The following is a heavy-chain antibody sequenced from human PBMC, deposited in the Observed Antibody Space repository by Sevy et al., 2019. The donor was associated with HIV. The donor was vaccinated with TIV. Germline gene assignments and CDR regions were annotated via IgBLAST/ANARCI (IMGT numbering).Heavy chain of an antibody. CDR3: ARGKGALPGNYYGMDV. D-gene: IGHD1-26*01. CDR2: IWYDGSSK. CDR1: GFTFSSYG. V-gene: IGHV3-33*01. J-gene: IGHJ6*02. Sequence: GGSLRLSCEVFGFTFSSYGMHWVRQAPGKGLEWVAVIWYDGSSKYYVDSVKGRFTISRDNTKNTLNLQMNSLRAEDTPVYYCARGKGALPGNYYGMDVWGPGNT.